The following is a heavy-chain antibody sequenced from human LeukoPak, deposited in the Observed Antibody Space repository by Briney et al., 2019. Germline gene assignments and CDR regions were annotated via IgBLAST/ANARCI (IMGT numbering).Heavy chain of an antibody. CDR2: IYNSGNT. CDR3: ARRRASGFGELFDY. D-gene: IGHD3-10*01. CDR1: GGSFSGYY. J-gene: IGHJ4*02. Sequence: SETLSLTCAVYGGSFSGYYWSWIRQPPGKGLEWIGYIYNSGNTNYNPSLKSRVTISVDTSKNQFSLKLSSVTAADTAVYYCARRRASGFGELFDYWGQETLATVSS. V-gene: IGHV4-59*08.